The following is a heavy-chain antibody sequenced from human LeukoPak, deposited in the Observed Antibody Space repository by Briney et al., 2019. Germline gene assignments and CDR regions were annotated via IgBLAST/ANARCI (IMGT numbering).Heavy chain of an antibody. CDR2: IVVGSGNT. V-gene: IGHV1-58*02. Sequence: SVKVSCKASGFTFTNSAMQWVRQARGQRLEWIGWIVVGSGNTNYAQKFQERVTITRDMSTSTAYMELSSLRSEDTAVYYCAAAGESGSYSAWSDPWGQGTLVTVSS. J-gene: IGHJ5*02. CDR1: GFTFTNSA. CDR3: AAAGESGSYSAWSDP. D-gene: IGHD1-26*01.